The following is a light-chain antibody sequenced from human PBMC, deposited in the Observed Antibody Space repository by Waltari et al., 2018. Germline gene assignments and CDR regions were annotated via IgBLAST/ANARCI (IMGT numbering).Light chain of an antibody. CDR2: DVT. CDR1: SSAVGGYNY. V-gene: IGLV2-14*03. Sequence: QSALTQPASVSGSPGQSITISCTGTSSAVGGYNYVSWYQQHPARAPKLMIYDVTNRPSGVSNRFSGSKSGNTASLTISGLQAEDEADYYCSSYTSSSTVAFGGGTKLTVL. J-gene: IGLJ2*01. CDR3: SSYTSSSTVA.